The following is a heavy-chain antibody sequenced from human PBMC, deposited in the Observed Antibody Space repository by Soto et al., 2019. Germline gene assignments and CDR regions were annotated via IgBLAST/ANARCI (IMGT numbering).Heavy chain of an antibody. D-gene: IGHD3-22*01. CDR2: IIPIFGTA. Sequence: QVQLVQSGAEVKKPGSSVKVSCKASGGTFSSYAISWVRQAPGQGLEWMGGIIPIFGTANYAQKFQGRVTSTADESTSTAYMELSSLRSEDTAVYYCARGEYYYDSSGYYYDLEYFQHWGQGTLVTVSS. CDR1: GGTFSSYA. CDR3: ARGEYYYDSSGYYYDLEYFQH. J-gene: IGHJ1*01. V-gene: IGHV1-69*01.